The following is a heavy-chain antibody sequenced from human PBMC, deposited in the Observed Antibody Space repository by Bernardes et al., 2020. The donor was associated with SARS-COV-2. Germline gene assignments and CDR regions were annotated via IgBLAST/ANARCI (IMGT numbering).Heavy chain of an antibody. CDR2: ISGGGTTI. CDR1: RFSFSDYY. CDR3: ARDRYYGSGSMDV. V-gene: IGHV3-11*04. D-gene: IGHD3-10*01. J-gene: IGHJ6*02. Sequence: GSLRLSCAASRFSFSDYYMSWIRQAPGKGLEWISSISGGGTTIYYADSVKGRFTISRDNSKNTLYLQMNSLRAEDTAVYYCARDRYYGSGSMDVWGQGTTVTVSS.